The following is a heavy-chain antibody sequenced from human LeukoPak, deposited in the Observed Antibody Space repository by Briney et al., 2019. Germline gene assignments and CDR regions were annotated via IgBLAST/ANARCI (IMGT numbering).Heavy chain of an antibody. V-gene: IGHV4-34*01. CDR2: INHSGST. CDR1: GGSFSGYY. D-gene: IGHD3-3*01. CDR3: ARGLTISSSGSYYFDC. J-gene: IGHJ4*02. Sequence: SETLSLTCAVYGGSFSGYYWSWIRQPPGKGLEWIGEINHSGSTNYNPSLKSRVTISVDTSKNQFSLKLSSVTAADTAVYYCARGLTISSSGSYYFDCWGQGTLVTVSS.